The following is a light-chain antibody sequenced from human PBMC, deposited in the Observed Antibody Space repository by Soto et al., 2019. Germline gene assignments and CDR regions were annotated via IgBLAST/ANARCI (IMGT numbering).Light chain of an antibody. J-gene: IGKJ1*01. CDR1: DIISSW. Sequence: DIQMTQSPSTLSASVGDRVTITCRASDIISSWLAWYQQKPGKAPRLLIFDASNLERGVPSRFSGSGSGTEFTLTINNLQPDDFATYYCQQFRAFGQGTKVDIK. CDR3: QQFRA. CDR2: DAS. V-gene: IGKV1-5*01.